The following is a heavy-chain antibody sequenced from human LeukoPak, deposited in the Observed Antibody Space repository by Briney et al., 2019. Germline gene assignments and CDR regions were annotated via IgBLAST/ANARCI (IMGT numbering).Heavy chain of an antibody. CDR2: INPSGGST. Sequence: ASVKVSCKTSGYTFVTKPISWVRQAPGQGLEWMGIINPSGGSTSYAQKFQGRVTMTRDTSTSTVYMELSSLRSEDTAVYYCARRSSKLDDFDYWGQGTLVTVSS. CDR3: ARRSSKLDDFDY. D-gene: IGHD4-11*01. J-gene: IGHJ4*02. CDR1: GYTFVTKP. V-gene: IGHV1-46*01.